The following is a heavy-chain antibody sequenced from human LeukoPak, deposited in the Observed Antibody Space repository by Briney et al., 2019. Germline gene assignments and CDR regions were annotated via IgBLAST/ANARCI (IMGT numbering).Heavy chain of an antibody. J-gene: IGHJ4*02. CDR3: ARDDTYYYDSSSYPTRY. CDR1: GGSITSGDYY. CDR2: IYYSGST. V-gene: IGHV4-30-4*08. Sequence: SQTLSLTCTVSGGSITSGDYYWSWIRQPPGKGLEWIGNIYYSGSTYYNPSLKSRVTISVDTSKNQFSLKLSSVTAADTAVYYCARDDTYYYDSSSYPTRYWGQGPLVTVSS. D-gene: IGHD3-22*01.